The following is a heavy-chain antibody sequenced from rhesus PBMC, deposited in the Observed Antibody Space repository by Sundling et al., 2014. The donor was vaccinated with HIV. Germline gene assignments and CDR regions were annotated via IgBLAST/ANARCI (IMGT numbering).Heavy chain of an antibody. V-gene: IGHV4-106*01. J-gene: IGHJ4*01. D-gene: IGHD6-25*01. CDR2: IYSGGSN. CDR1: GGAITDSYF. Sequence: QVQLQESGPGLVKPSETLSLTCAVSGGAITDSYFWSWVRQPPGKGLEWIGCIYSGGSNYLNPSLKSRITLSIGTSKNQFSLKLTSLTAADTAVYYCARDSGSWPIFDYWGQGVLVTVSS. CDR3: ARDSGSWPIFDY.